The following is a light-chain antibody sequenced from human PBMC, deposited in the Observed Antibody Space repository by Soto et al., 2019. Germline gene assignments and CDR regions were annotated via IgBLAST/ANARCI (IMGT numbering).Light chain of an antibody. V-gene: IGKV1-33*01. Sequence: DTQMTQSPPSLSASVGDRVTITCQASEDTSNYLNWYQQKPGKAPKLLIYDASKLQTGVPSRFSGSGSGTDFTFTITSLQPEDIATYYCQQYDNFPYTFGQGTKLEIK. CDR3: QQYDNFPYT. CDR1: EDTSNY. J-gene: IGKJ2*01. CDR2: DAS.